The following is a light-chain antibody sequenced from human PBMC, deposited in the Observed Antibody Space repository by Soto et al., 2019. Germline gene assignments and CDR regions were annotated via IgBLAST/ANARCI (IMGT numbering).Light chain of an antibody. Sequence: EIVLTQSPGTLSLSPGERATLSCRASQYVSTTFFAWYQQKPGQAPRLLIYGTSNRATGIPDRFSGSGSGTDFTLTISRPEPEECAVDYCQQYGSSPRTFGGGTRMESK. V-gene: IGKV3-20*01. J-gene: IGKJ4*01. CDR3: QQYGSSPRT. CDR1: QYVSTTF. CDR2: GTS.